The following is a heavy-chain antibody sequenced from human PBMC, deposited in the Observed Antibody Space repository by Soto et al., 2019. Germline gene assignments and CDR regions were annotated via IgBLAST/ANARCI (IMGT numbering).Heavy chain of an antibody. D-gene: IGHD3-9*01. V-gene: IGHV1-46*03. CDR1: GYTFTSYY. Sequence: ASVKVSCKASGYTFTSYYMHWVRQAPGQGLEWMGIINPSGGSTSYAQKFQGRVTMTRDTSTSTVYMELSSLRSEDTAVYYCVRTIIFFDILTRPHYFVYWGQRAQVTLFS. CDR2: INPSGGST. J-gene: IGHJ4*02. CDR3: VRTIIFFDILTRPHYFVY.